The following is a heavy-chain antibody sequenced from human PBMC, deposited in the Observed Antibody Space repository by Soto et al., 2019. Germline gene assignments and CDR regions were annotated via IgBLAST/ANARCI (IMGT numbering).Heavy chain of an antibody. D-gene: IGHD2-15*01. CDR1: GGSVSSGSYY. CDR2: MSHSGGT. V-gene: IGHV4-34*01. CDR3: ARGWGYYFDL. J-gene: IGHJ4*02. Sequence: QVQLQQWGAGLLKPSETLSLTCAVYGGSVSSGSYYWSWIRQPPGKGLEWIGEMSHSGGTHFNPSLKSRVTISVDTSKNQFSLKMSSVTAADTSLYYCARGWGYYFDLWGQGTLVTVSS.